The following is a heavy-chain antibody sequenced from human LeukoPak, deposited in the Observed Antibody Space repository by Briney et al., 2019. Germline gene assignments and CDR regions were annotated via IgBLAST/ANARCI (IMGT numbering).Heavy chain of an antibody. V-gene: IGHV1-18*01. J-gene: IGHJ4*02. CDR1: GYILTRNG. CDR3: ARDLVEYYYDSSGYFDY. CDR2: ISPYNGNG. D-gene: IGHD3-22*01. Sequence: ASVKVSCKASGYILTRNGINWVRQAPGQGLEWMGRISPYNGNGNYAQKFQGRVTMTTDTSTSTACMNLRSLRSDDTAVYYCARDLVEYYYDSSGYFDYWGQGTLVTVSS.